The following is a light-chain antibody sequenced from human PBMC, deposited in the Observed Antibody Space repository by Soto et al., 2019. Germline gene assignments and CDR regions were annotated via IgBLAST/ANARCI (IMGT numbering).Light chain of an antibody. J-gene: IGLJ2*01. CDR2: EVS. CDR1: SSDVGGYNR. V-gene: IGLV2-18*02. Sequence: QSALTQPPSVSGSPGQSVTISCTGTSSDVGGYNRVSWYQQSAGTAPRLMIYEVSNRPSGVSDRFSGSKSGNTASLTISGLQAEDEADYYCSAYTHSNTVIFGGGTKLTVL. CDR3: SAYTHSNTVI.